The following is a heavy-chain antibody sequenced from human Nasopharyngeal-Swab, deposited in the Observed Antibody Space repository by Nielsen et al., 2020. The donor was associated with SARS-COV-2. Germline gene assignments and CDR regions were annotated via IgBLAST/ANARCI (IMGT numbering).Heavy chain of an antibody. CDR1: GFTFSSYA. D-gene: IGHD3-9*01. CDR2: INGSGGGT. CDR3: AKAAEGYYDILTGYSIMYYFDY. J-gene: IGHJ4*02. V-gene: IGHV3-23*01. Sequence: GESLKISCAASGFTFSSYAMSWVRQAPGRGLEWVSAINGSGGGTYYADSVKGRFTISRDNSKNTLYLQMNSLRAEDTAVYYCAKAAEGYYDILTGYSIMYYFDYWGQGTLVTVSS.